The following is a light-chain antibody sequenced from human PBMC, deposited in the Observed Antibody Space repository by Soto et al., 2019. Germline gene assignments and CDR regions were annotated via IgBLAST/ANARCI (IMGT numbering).Light chain of an antibody. CDR2: DAS. CDR1: QSISNW. Sequence: MSQSPVTLPAYVGDRVTINCRASQSISNWLAWYQQKPGKAPNLLIYDASSLQSGVPSRFSGSGFGTEFTLTISSLQPGGFATYYCQQYSSRSPFCHVTKVDI. CDR3: QQYSSRSP. J-gene: IGKJ1*01. V-gene: IGKV1-5*01.